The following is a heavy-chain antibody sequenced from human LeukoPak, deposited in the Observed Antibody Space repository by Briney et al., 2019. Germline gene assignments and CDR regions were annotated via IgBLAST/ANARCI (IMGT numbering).Heavy chain of an antibody. Sequence: GGSLRLSCAASGFTFSSYSMNWVRQAPGKGLEWVSSISSSSSYIYYADSVKGRFTISRDNAKNSLYLQMNSLRAEDTAVYYCARDRGVYSGYDFWDAFDIWGQGTMVTVSS. CDR3: ARDRGVYSGYDFWDAFDI. CDR1: GFTFSSYS. V-gene: IGHV3-21*01. CDR2: ISSSSSYI. D-gene: IGHD5-12*01. J-gene: IGHJ3*02.